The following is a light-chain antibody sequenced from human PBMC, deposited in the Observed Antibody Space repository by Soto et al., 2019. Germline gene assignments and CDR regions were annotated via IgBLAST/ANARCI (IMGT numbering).Light chain of an antibody. CDR3: KQLWTYPIT. CDR1: QDVSRS. V-gene: IGKV1-9*01. Sequence: DTPLTQSPSFLSASVGDRVTIACRASQDVSRSVGWYQQKTGTAPKLLISAASTLNSGVPSRFSGSGSGTDLTLTLSSLQPEDFATYYCKQLWTYPITFGGGTKVEI. CDR2: AAS. J-gene: IGKJ4*01.